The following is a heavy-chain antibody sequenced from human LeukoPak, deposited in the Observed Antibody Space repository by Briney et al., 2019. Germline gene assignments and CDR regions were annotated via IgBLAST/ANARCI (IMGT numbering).Heavy chain of an antibody. J-gene: IGHJ4*02. CDR2: IYYSGST. Sequence: SETLSLTCTVSGGSISSSSYYWGWIRQPPGKGLEWIGSIYYSGSTYYNPSLKSRVTISVDTSKNQFSLKLSSVTAADTAVYYCARQKARDGYNRIDYWGQGTLVTVSS. V-gene: IGHV4-39*01. CDR1: GGSISSSSYY. CDR3: ARQKARDGYNRIDY. D-gene: IGHD5-24*01.